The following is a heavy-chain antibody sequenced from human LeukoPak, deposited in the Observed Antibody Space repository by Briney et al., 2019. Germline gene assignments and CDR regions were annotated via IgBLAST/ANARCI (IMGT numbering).Heavy chain of an antibody. V-gene: IGHV3-23*01. CDR1: GFTFSSYA. D-gene: IGHD5-18*01. CDR3: AKIRYSHGYSLRFDY. J-gene: IGHJ4*02. Sequence: PGGSLRLSCAASGFTFSSYAMSWVRQAPGKGLEWVSAISGSGGSTYYADSVKGRFTISRDNSKNTLYLQMNSLRAEDTAVYYCAKIRYSHGYSLRFDYWGQGTLVTVSS. CDR2: ISGSGGST.